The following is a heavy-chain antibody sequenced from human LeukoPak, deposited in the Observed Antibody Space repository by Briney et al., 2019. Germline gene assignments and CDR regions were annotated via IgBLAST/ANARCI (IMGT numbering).Heavy chain of an antibody. CDR1: GDSISAGTYY. CDR3: VLLWFGANFDY. Sequence: SETLSLTCTVSGDSISAGTYYWGWVRQPPGKGLEWIGTIHYSGGTYYNPSLKSRVTISVDTSKNQFSLKLSSVTAADTAVYYCVLLWFGANFDYWGQGTLVTVSS. CDR2: IHYSGGT. V-gene: IGHV4-39*07. J-gene: IGHJ4*02. D-gene: IGHD3-10*01.